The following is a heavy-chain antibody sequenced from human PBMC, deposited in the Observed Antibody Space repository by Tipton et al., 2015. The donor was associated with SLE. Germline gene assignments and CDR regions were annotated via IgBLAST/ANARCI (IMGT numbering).Heavy chain of an antibody. V-gene: IGHV4-59*12. J-gene: IGHJ4*02. Sequence: LRLSCSVSGGSISSNYWIWIRQPPGKGLEWIGYISYGGGTNYNPSLKSRVTISVDTAKNQFSLKLTSVTAADSAVYYCARGVNYHDSSGYLHWGQGTLVTVSS. D-gene: IGHD3-22*01. CDR2: ISYGGGT. CDR1: GGSISSNY. CDR3: ARGVNYHDSSGYLH.